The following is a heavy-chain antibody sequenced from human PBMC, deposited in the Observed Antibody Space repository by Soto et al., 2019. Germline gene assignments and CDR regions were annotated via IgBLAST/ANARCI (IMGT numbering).Heavy chain of an antibody. CDR2: IYYSGNT. CDR3: VRYCSSTKCPFDY. V-gene: IGHV4-30-4*01. Sequence: SETLSLTCTVSGGSISSGGSYWGWIRQPPGKGLEWIGYIYYSGNTYFNPSLKSRVTLSVDTSKNQFSLNLSSVTAADTAVYYCVRYCSSTKCPFDYWGQGTLVPVS. J-gene: IGHJ4*02. CDR1: GGSISSGGSY. D-gene: IGHD2-2*01.